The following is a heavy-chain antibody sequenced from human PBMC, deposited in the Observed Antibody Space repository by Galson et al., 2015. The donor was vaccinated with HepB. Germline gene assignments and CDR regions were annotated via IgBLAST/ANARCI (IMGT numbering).Heavy chain of an antibody. CDR3: AKDSGSGSWIDY. CDR2: ISYDGSSK. J-gene: IGHJ4*02. CDR1: GFTFSSYG. V-gene: IGHV3-30*18. Sequence: SLRLSCAASGFTFSSYGMHWVRQAPGKGLVWVAVISYDGSSKYYADSVKGRFTISRDNSKNTLYLQMNSLRAEDTAVYYCAKDSGSGSWIDYWGQGTLVTVSS. D-gene: IGHD3-10*01.